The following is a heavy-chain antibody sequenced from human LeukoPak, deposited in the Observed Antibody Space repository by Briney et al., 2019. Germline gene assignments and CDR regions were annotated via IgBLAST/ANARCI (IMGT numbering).Heavy chain of an antibody. CDR2: MWYDESNK. CDR3: ARAGDGYNYELVHPLYFDY. J-gene: IGHJ4*02. D-gene: IGHD5-24*01. Sequence: GGSLRLSCAASGFTFSNYGMHWVRQAPGKGLEWVAVMWYDESNKYYADSVKGRFTISRDNSKNTLYLQMNSLRAEDTAVYYCARAGDGYNYELVHPLYFDYWGQGTLVTVSS. V-gene: IGHV3-33*01. CDR1: GFTFSNYG.